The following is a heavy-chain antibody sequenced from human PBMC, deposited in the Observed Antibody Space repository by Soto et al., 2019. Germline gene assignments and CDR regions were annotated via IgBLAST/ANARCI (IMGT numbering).Heavy chain of an antibody. CDR2: ISGSGGST. V-gene: IGHV3-23*01. CDR3: AKSIRFLEWLLGPGDY. CDR1: GFTFSSYA. D-gene: IGHD3-3*01. Sequence: GGSLRLSCAASGFTFSSYAMSWVRQAPGKGLEWVSAISGSGGSTYYADSVKGRFTISRDNSKNTLYLQMNSLRAEDTAVYYCAKSIRFLEWLLGPGDYWGQGTLVTVSS. J-gene: IGHJ4*02.